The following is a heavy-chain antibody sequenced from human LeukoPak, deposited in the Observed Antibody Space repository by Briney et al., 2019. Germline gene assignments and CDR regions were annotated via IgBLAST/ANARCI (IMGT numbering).Heavy chain of an antibody. J-gene: IGHJ4*02. V-gene: IGHV3-23*01. CDR2: ITNSGGSK. Sequence: GGSLRLSCAASGFTFSSYAITWVRQAPGKGLEWVSGITNSGGSKYYGDSVKGRFTISRDNSRNMVSLQMTSLGAEDTAVYYCARGRFSGPDDYWGQGTLVTVPS. D-gene: IGHD6-19*01. CDR1: GFTFSSYA. CDR3: ARGRFSGPDDY.